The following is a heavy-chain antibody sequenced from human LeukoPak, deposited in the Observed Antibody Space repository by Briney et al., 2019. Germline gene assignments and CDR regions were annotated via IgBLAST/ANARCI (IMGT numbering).Heavy chain of an antibody. CDR2: IYYSGST. Sequence: SETLSLTCTVSGGSISSYYWSWIRQPPGKGLEWIGYIYYSGSTNYNPSLKSRVTISVDTSKNQFSLKLNSVTAADTAVYYCARSSEGRYYYDSSGYSYYYYYVDVWGKGTTVTISS. CDR3: ARSSEGRYYYDSSGYSYYYYYVDV. CDR1: GGSISSYY. J-gene: IGHJ6*03. V-gene: IGHV4-59*01. D-gene: IGHD3-22*01.